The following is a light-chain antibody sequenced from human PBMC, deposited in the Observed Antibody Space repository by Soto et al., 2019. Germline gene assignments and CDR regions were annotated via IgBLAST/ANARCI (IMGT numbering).Light chain of an antibody. CDR3: QQRSNWPIT. J-gene: IGKJ5*01. CDR1: QSFSSY. Sequence: EIVLTQSPATLSLSPGERATLSCRASQSFSSYLAWYQQKPGQAPRLLIFDASNRATGIPARFSGSGSGTDFTLTISSLEPEDFAVYYCQQRSNWPITFGPGTRLEIK. CDR2: DAS. V-gene: IGKV3-11*01.